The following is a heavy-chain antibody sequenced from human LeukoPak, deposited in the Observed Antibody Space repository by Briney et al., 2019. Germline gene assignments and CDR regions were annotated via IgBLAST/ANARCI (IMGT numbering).Heavy chain of an antibody. CDR1: GFTFSSYA. V-gene: IGHV3-30*04. D-gene: IGHD3-10*01. Sequence: PGGSLRLSCAASGFTFSSYAMHWVRQAPGKGLEWVAVIPYDGSNKYYADSVKGRFTISRDNSKNTLYLQMNSLRAEDTAVYYCAAPMVRGVPLGWGQGTLVTVSS. CDR3: AAPMVRGVPLG. CDR2: IPYDGSNK. J-gene: IGHJ4*02.